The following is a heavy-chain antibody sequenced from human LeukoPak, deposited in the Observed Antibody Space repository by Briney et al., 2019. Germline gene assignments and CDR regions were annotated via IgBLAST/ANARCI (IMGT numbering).Heavy chain of an antibody. Sequence: PGGSLRLSCAASGLIFSSYAMTWVCQAPGKGLEWVSSFGLYGGTTHYADSVKGRFTISRDNSKNTLYLQMTSLRADDTAVYYCVKDSSTTSWYFAFDVWGQGTMVAVSS. D-gene: IGHD2-2*01. CDR1: GLIFSSYA. J-gene: IGHJ3*01. V-gene: IGHV3-23*01. CDR3: VKDSSTTSWYFAFDV. CDR2: FGLYGGTT.